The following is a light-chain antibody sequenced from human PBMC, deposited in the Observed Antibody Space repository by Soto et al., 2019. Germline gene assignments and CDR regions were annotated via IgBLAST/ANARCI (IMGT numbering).Light chain of an antibody. Sequence: DIQLTQSPSFLSASVGDRVTITCRARQGISNFLAWYQQKPGKAPKLLIYKASSLESGVPSRFSGSGSGTEFTLTISSLQPDDFATYYCQQYNSPMYTFGQGTKLQIK. CDR2: KAS. V-gene: IGKV1-5*03. CDR1: QGISNF. CDR3: QQYNSPMYT. J-gene: IGKJ2*01.